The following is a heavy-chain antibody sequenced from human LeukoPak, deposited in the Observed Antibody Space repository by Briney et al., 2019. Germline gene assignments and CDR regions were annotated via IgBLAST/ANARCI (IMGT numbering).Heavy chain of an antibody. CDR1: GGTFSSYA. CDR2: IIPIFGTA. V-gene: IGHV1-69*01. CDR3: ARAYYYDSSGYYEYYFDY. D-gene: IGHD3-22*01. J-gene: IGHJ4*02. Sequence: SVKVSCKASGGTFSSYAISWVRQAPGQGLEWMGGIIPIFGTANYAQKFQGRVTITADESTSTAYMELSSLRSEDTAVYHCARAYYYDSSGYYEYYFDYWGQGTLVTVSS.